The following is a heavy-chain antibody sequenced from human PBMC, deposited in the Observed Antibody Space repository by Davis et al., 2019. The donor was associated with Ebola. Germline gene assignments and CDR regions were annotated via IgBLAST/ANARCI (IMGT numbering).Heavy chain of an antibody. CDR3: ARSGSGSYNWFDP. CDR1: GFAFSDYY. J-gene: IGHJ5*02. D-gene: IGHD1-26*01. V-gene: IGHV3-11*01. Sequence: GGSLRLSCAASGFAFSDYYMRWIRQAPGKGLEWVSYISSSGGTIHYADSVKGRFTISRHNSKNTLYLRMNSLRAEDTAVYYCARSGSGSYNWFDPWGQGTLVTVSS. CDR2: ISSSGGTI.